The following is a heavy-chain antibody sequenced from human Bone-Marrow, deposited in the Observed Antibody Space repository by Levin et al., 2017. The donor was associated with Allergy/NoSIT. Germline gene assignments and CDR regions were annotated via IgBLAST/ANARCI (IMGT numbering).Heavy chain of an antibody. CDR2: INGNGGTT. D-gene: IGHD3-16*01. V-gene: IGHV3-64*01. Sequence: GGSLRLSCAASGFIFSTYTIHWVRQAPGKGLEYVSAINGNGGTTYYASSVKGRFTISRDNSKNTLYLQMGSLRAEDMAVYYCARGRGGGTYDYWGQGTLVTVSS. CDR1: GFIFSTYT. CDR3: ARGRGGGTYDY. J-gene: IGHJ4*02.